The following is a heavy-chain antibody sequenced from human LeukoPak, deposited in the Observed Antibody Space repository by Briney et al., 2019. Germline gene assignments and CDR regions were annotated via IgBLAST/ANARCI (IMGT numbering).Heavy chain of an antibody. D-gene: IGHD3-22*01. CDR2: INPNSGGT. Sequence: GASVKVSCKTSGYTFTGYYMHWVRQAPGQGLEWMGWINPNSGGTNYAQKFQGRVTMTRDTSISTAYMELRSLRSDDTAVYYCARDYYDSSGYDNPNDFWGQGTLVTVSS. J-gene: IGHJ4*02. CDR3: ARDYYDSSGYDNPNDF. CDR1: GYTFTGYY. V-gene: IGHV1-2*02.